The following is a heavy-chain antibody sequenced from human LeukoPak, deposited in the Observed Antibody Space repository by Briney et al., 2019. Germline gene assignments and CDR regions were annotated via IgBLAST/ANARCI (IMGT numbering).Heavy chain of an antibody. CDR2: ISWNSGSI. J-gene: IGHJ3*02. D-gene: IGHD2-21*02. V-gene: IGHV3-9*01. Sequence: GGSLRLSCAASGFTFDDYAMHWVRQAPGKGLEWVSGISWNSGSIGYADSVKGRFTISRDNSKNTLYLQMNSLRAEDTAVYYCARAGDIYCGGDCSSNGALDIWGQGTMVTVSS. CDR3: ARAGDIYCGGDCSSNGALDI. CDR1: GFTFDDYA.